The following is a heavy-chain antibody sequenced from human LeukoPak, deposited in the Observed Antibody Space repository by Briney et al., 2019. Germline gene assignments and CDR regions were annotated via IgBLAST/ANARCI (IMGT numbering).Heavy chain of an antibody. CDR1: GYTFTSYG. Sequence: ASVKVSCKASGYTFTSYGISWVRQAPGQGLEWMGWISAYNGNTNYAQKLQGRVTMTTDTSTSTAYMGLRSLRSDDTAVYYCARDRQYYDSSGYPYYFDYWGQGTLVTVSS. D-gene: IGHD3-22*01. CDR2: ISAYNGNT. J-gene: IGHJ4*02. V-gene: IGHV1-18*01. CDR3: ARDRQYYDSSGYPYYFDY.